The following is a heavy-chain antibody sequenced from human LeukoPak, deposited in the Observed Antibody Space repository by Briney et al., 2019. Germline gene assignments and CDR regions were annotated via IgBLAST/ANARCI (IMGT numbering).Heavy chain of an antibody. V-gene: IGHV3-72*01. J-gene: IGHJ4*02. D-gene: IGHD1-26*01. Sequence: PGGSLRLSCAASGFTFSDHYMDWVRQAPGKGLEWVGRTRNKANSYTTEYAASVKGRFTISRDDSKNTLYLQMNSLKTEDTAVYYCTTDGVGIEGATFDYWGQGTLVTVSS. CDR1: GFTFSDHY. CDR3: TTDGVGIEGATFDY. CDR2: TRNKANSYTT.